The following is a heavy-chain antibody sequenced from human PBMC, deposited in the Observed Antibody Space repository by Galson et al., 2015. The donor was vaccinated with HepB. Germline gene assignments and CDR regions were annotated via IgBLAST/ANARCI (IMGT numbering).Heavy chain of an antibody. CDR1: GGSPRGDW. V-gene: IGHV4-34*01. D-gene: IGHD2/OR15-2a*01. J-gene: IGHJ2*01. Sequence: ETLSLTCGIFGGSPRGDWWSWLRQPPGKGLPWIGEINDSGRTNYNPSLESRVIMSVDTSKNQFYLNLASVTAADTAVYYCARLGHFDSSTFYHGVLKSRYWYFDVWGRGTLVGVSS. CDR2: INDSGRT. CDR3: ARLGHFDSSTFYHGVLKSRYWYFDV.